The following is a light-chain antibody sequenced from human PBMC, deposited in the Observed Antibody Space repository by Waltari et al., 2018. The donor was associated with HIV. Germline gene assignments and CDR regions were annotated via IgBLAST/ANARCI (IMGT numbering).Light chain of an antibody. J-gene: IGLJ2*01. CDR3: LLSYAGARPVV. CDR1: TAPSTIGHH. Sequence: QPVAPQEPSLTLSPGGTVTLTCGSSTAPSTIGHHPSCFQHKSGQAPRTLIYDTSNKHSWTPARFSGSLLGGKAALTLSGAQPEDEADYFCLLSYAGARPVVFGGGTKLTVL. V-gene: IGLV7-46*01. CDR2: DTS.